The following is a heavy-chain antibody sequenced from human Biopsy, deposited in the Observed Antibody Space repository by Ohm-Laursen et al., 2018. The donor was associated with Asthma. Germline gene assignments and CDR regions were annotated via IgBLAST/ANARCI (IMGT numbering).Heavy chain of an antibody. D-gene: IGHD2-2*01. V-gene: IGHV1-69*13. CDR3: ARKAGSCISRTCYSLDF. CDR1: GGTFNTYV. Sequence: SVKVSCKPLGGTFNTYVTGWVRQAPGQGLEWMGGINSVFGTTTYPQKFQDRVAITADDSTSTVYMELSSLRSEDTAVYYCARKAGSCISRTCYSLDFWGQGTLVTVSS. J-gene: IGHJ4*02. CDR2: INSVFGTT.